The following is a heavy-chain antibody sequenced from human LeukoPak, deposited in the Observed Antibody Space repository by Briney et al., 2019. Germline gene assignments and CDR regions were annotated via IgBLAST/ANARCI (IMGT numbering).Heavy chain of an antibody. D-gene: IGHD5-12*01. CDR2: INPNSGGT. V-gene: IGHV1-2*02. CDR1: GYTFTGYY. Sequence: ASVKVSCKASGYTFTGYYMHRVRQAPGQGREWMGWINPNSGGTNYAQKFQGRVTMTRDTSISTAYMELSRLRSDDTAVYYCARDRSGYDQANYYYYYMDVWGKGTTATVSS. J-gene: IGHJ6*03. CDR3: ARDRSGYDQANYYYYYMDV.